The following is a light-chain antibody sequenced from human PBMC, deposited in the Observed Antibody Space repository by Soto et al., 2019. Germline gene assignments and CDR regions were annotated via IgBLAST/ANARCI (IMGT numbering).Light chain of an antibody. V-gene: IGKV3-20*01. Sequence: EIVSTQSPGTLSLSPGERATLSCRASQSVSSSYLAWYQQKPGQAPRLLIYGASSRATGIPDRFSGSGSGTDFTLTISRLEPEDFAVYYCQQYGSSRTFGQGTKVDIK. CDR3: QQYGSSRT. CDR1: QSVSSSY. CDR2: GAS. J-gene: IGKJ1*01.